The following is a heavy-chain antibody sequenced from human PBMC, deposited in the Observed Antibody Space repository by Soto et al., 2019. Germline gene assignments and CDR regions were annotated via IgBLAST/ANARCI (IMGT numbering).Heavy chain of an antibody. J-gene: IGHJ6*02. CDR2: IYYSGST. CDR3: ARAGPYDILTGYYNGMDV. CDR1: GGSISSGGYY. Sequence: SETLSLTCTVSGGSISSGGYYWSWIRQHPGKGLEWIGYIYYSGSTYYNPSLKSRVTISVDTSKNQFSLKLSSVTAADTAVYYCARAGPYDILTGYYNGMDVWGQGTTVTVS. D-gene: IGHD3-9*01. V-gene: IGHV4-31*03.